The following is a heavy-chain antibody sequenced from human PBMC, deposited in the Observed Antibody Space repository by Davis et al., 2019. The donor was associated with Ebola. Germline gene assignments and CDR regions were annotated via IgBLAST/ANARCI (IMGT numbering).Heavy chain of an antibody. V-gene: IGHV4-34*01. J-gene: IGHJ5*02. CDR2: LNHSGRT. CDR3: ARGPGAIWFGEQLGGWFDP. Sequence: MPSETLSLTCAVYGGSFSDNYWSWIRQPPGKGLEWNGELNHSGRTNNNPSLKSRVTISVDTSKNQFSLKLSSVTAADTAVYYCARGPGAIWFGEQLGGWFDPWGQGTLVTVSS. D-gene: IGHD3-10*01. CDR1: GGSFSDNY.